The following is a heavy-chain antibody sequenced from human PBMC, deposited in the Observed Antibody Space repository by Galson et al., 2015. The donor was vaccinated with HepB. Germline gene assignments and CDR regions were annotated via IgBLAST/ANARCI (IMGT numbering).Heavy chain of an antibody. V-gene: IGHV3-30-3*01. Sequence: SLRLSCAASGFTFSSYAMHWVRQAPGKGLEWVAVISYDGSNKYYADSVKGRFTISRDNSKNTLYLQMNSLRAEDTAVYYCAREGNWGMKSPNAVDYWGQGTLVAVSS. CDR1: GFTFSSYA. J-gene: IGHJ4*02. CDR3: AREGNWGMKSPNAVDY. D-gene: IGHD7-27*01. CDR2: ISYDGSNK.